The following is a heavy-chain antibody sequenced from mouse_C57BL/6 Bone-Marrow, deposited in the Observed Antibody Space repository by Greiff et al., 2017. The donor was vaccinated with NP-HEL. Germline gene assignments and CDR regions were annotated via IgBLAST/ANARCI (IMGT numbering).Heavy chain of an antibody. D-gene: IGHD3-2*02. J-gene: IGHJ3*01. CDR1: GYTFTSYW. CDR2: IHPSDSDT. V-gene: IGHV1-74*01. Sequence: QVQLQQPGAELVKPGASVKVSCKASGYTFTSYWMHWVKQRPGQGLEWIGRIHPSDSDTNYNQKFKGKATLTVDKSSGTAYMQLSSLTSEDSAVYYCAMETAQATFAYWGQGTLVTVSA. CDR3: AMETAQATFAY.